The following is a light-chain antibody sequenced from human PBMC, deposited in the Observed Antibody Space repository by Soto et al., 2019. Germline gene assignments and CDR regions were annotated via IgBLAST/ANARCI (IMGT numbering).Light chain of an antibody. V-gene: IGKV1-5*01. CDR1: QSISSW. Sequence: DIQMTQSPSTLSASVAARVTITCRASQSISSWLAWYQQKPGKAPKLLIYDASSLESGVPSRFSGSGSGTEFTLTISSLQPDDFATYYCQQYNSYPWTFGQGTKVDIK. J-gene: IGKJ1*01. CDR2: DAS. CDR3: QQYNSYPWT.